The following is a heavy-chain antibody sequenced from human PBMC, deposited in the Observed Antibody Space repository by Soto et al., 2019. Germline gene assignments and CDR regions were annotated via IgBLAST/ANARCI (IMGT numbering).Heavy chain of an antibody. CDR3: ARGSVDYGPYFDT. V-gene: IGHV4-59*11. J-gene: IGHJ4*02. D-gene: IGHD4-17*01. Sequence: QVQLQESGPGLVKPSETLSLTCTVSGASIRSHFWHWIRQPPGKALEWIGYIYSSGSTNDNPSLRGRVTISVDTSKNQFSLQLTSVTAADSAVYYCARGSVDYGPYFDTWGQGTLVTVSS. CDR2: IYSSGST. CDR1: GASIRSHF.